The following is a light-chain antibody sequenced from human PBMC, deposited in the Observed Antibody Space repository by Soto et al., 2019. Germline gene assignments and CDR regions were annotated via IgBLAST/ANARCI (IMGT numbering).Light chain of an antibody. CDR3: QQYNNWPPVT. Sequence: EIVMTQSPATLSVSPGERATLSCRASQSVSSNLAWYQQKPGQAPRLLMYGASTRATGIPARFSGSGSGTEFTLTISSLQSEDFAVYYCQQYNNWPPVTFGPGTKVDIK. CDR2: GAS. CDR1: QSVSSN. V-gene: IGKV3-15*01. J-gene: IGKJ3*01.